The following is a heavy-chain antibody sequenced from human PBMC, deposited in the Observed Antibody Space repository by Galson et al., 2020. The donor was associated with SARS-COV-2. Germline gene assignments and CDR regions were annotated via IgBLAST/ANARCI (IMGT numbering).Heavy chain of an antibody. V-gene: IGHV4-31*03. D-gene: IGHD3-10*01. J-gene: IGHJ3*02. CDR2: IYYSGST. CDR3: ARDRRGFEDAFDI. Sequence: SETLSLTCTVSGASISSGGYYWSWIRQHPGKGLEWIGYIYYSGSTSYDPSLKSRVTISVDTSKNQFSLNLNSVTAADTAVYYCARDRRGFEDAFDIWSQGTMVTVSS. CDR1: GASISSGGYY.